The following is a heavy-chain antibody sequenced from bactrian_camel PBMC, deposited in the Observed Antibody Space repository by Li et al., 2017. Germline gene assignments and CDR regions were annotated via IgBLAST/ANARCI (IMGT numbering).Heavy chain of an antibody. D-gene: IGHD2*01. CDR2: IDSGGGST. CDR3: AADLSSGCTVVLTTSGPLVTLETVNY. J-gene: IGHJ4*01. V-gene: IGHV3S31*01. CDR1: GFTFSRYA. Sequence: DVQLVESGGGSVQAGGSLKLSCATSGFTFSRYAMTWVRQAPGKELEWVSDIDSGGGSTYYADSVKGRFTISQDNAKNTLYLQMNSLHPEDTAMYYCAADLSSGCTVVLTTSGPLVTLETVNYWGQGTQVTVS.